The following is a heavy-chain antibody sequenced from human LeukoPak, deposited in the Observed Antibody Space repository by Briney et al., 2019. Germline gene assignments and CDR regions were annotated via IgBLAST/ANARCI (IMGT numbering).Heavy chain of an antibody. CDR1: GGSISSHS. Sequence: PSETLSLTCTVSGGSISSHSWNWIRQPPGKGLEWIAHIYDSGRTSSNPSLKSRVIISLDTSKNQFSLKLTSVTAADTAVYYCARGANGKPLDYWGQGSLVTVSS. J-gene: IGHJ4*02. CDR3: ARGANGKPLDY. D-gene: IGHD4-17*01. V-gene: IGHV4-59*11. CDR2: IYDSGRT.